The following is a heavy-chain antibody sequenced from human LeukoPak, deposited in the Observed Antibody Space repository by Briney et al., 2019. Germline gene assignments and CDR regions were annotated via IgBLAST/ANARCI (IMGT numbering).Heavy chain of an antibody. Sequence: GGSLRLSCAASGFTFSDYYMSWIRQAPGKGLEWVSYISSSGSTIYYGDSVKGRFTISRDNVRNSLYLQMNSLRAEDTGIYYCARDQALVAIGASGYWGQGTLVTVSS. CDR2: ISSSGSTI. J-gene: IGHJ4*02. D-gene: IGHD2/OR15-2a*01. V-gene: IGHV3-11*04. CDR3: ARDQALVAIGASGY. CDR1: GFTFSDYY.